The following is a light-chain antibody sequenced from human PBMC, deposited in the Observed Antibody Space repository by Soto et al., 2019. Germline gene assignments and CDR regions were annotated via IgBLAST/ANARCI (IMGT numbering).Light chain of an antibody. Sequence: IQLTPSPSSLSASVGDRVTITCRASQGISSYLAWYQQKPGKAPKLLIYAASTLQSGVPSRFSGSGSGTDSTLTISSLQPEDFATYYCQQLNSYPITFGQGTRLEIK. V-gene: IGKV1-9*01. CDR1: QGISSY. CDR2: AAS. J-gene: IGKJ5*01. CDR3: QQLNSYPIT.